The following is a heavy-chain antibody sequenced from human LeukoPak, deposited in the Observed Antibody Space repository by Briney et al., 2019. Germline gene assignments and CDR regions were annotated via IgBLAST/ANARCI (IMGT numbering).Heavy chain of an antibody. J-gene: IGHJ6*03. CDR2: ISGSGGST. Sequence: GGSLRLSCAASGFTFSSYALSWVRQAPGKGPEWVSGISGSGGSTHYADSVKGRFTISRDNAKNSLYLQMNSLRAEDTAVYYCARERGPGRYMDVWGKGTTVTVSS. D-gene: IGHD3-10*01. CDR3: ARERGPGRYMDV. V-gene: IGHV3-23*01. CDR1: GFTFSSYA.